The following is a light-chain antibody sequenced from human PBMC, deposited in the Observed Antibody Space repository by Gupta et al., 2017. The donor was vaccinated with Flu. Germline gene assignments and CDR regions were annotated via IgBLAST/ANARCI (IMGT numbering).Light chain of an antibody. CDR3: QVWDSYTEV. CDR1: DIRSKN. CDR2: GDN. V-gene: IGLV3-9*01. J-gene: IGLJ3*02. Sequence: SYDLTQPLSVSVALGQTAKITCGGNDIRSKNVHWYQQKPGQAPMVVIYGDNNLPSGIPVRFSGSNSGNTATLTISRAQAGDEADYYCQVWDSYTEVFGGGTKLTVL.